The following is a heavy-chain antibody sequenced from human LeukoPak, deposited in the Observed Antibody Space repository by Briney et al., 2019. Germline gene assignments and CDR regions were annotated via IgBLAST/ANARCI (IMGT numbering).Heavy chain of an antibody. CDR3: ARGGGDGYNSEFCDY. D-gene: IGHD5-24*01. J-gene: IGHJ4*02. CDR2: IISSSSYI. V-gene: IGHV3-21*01. Sequence: GGSLRLSCAASGFSFSSYWMSWVRQAPGKGLEWVSSIISSSSYIYYADSVKGRFTISRDNAKNSLYLQMNSLRAEDTAVYYCARGGGDGYNSEFCDYWGQGTLVTVSS. CDR1: GFSFSSYW.